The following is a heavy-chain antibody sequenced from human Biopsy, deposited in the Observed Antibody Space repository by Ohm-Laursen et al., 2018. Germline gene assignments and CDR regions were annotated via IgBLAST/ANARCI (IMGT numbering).Heavy chain of an antibody. J-gene: IGHJ6*02. Sequence: SLRLSCSASGISFSRSAMNWVRQAPGKGLEWVSGITASGGTTYYADSVKGRFTISRDNSNNTLYLQMNSLRDDDTAVYYCAKVPREELPYYYSMDVWGQGTTVTVSS. CDR2: ITASGGTT. CDR3: AKVPREELPYYYSMDV. CDR1: GISFSRSA. D-gene: IGHD1-7*01. V-gene: IGHV3-23*01.